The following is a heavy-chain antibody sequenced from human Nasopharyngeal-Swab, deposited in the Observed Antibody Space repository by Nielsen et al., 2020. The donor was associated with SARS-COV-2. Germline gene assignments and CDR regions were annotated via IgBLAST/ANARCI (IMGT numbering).Heavy chain of an antibody. Sequence: ASVKVSCKASGYTFTSYYMHWVRQAPGQGLEWMGIINPSGGSTSYAQKFQGRVTMTRDTSTSTVYMELNSLRSEDTAVYYCASYYGDSDFDYWGQGTLVTVSS. J-gene: IGHJ4*02. CDR1: GYTFTSYY. D-gene: IGHD4-17*01. CDR3: ASYYGDSDFDY. CDR2: INPSGGST. V-gene: IGHV1-46*01.